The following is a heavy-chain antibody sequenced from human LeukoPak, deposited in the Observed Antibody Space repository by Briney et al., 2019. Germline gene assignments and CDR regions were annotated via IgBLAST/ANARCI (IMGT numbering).Heavy chain of an antibody. CDR1: GFTFSSYA. CDR2: ISGSGGST. CDR3: ARGSIAAAGTLDY. Sequence: GGSPRLSCAASGFTFSSYAMSWVRQAPGKGLEWVSAISGSGGSTYYADSVKGRFTISRDNSKNTLYLQMNSLRAEDTAVYYCARGSIAAAGTLDYWGQGTLVTVSS. D-gene: IGHD6-13*01. J-gene: IGHJ4*02. V-gene: IGHV3-23*01.